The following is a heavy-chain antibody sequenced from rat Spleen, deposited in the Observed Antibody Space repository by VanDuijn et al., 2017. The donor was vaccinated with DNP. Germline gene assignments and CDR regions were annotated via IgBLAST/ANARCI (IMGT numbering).Heavy chain of an antibody. CDR3: ARVGDYHDCGSGDALDA. D-gene: IGHD1-12*02. V-gene: IGHV5S11*01. CDR1: GFTFSDYY. J-gene: IGHJ4*01. Sequence: EVLVVDSGGGLVQPGGSLRLSCAASGFTFSDYYMAWVRQAPTKGLEWVASISTGGGNTYYRDSVKDRFTISRDDAKSTLYLQMDSLRSEETATYYCARVGDYHDCGSGDALDAWGQGTSVTVSS. CDR2: ISTGGGNT.